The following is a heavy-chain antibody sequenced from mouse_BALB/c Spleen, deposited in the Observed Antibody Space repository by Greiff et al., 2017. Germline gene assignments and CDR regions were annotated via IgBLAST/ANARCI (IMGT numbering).Heavy chain of an antibody. V-gene: IGHV3-6*02. CDR2: ISYDGSN. CDR1: GYSITSGYY. CDR3: ARVGYDPPYFDY. J-gene: IGHJ2*01. Sequence: DVKLQESGPGLVKPSQSLSLTCSVTGYSITSGYYWNWIRQFPGNKLEWMGYISYDGSNNYNPSLKNRISITRDTSKNQFFLKLNSVTTEDTATYYCARVGYDPPYFDYWGQGTTLTVSS. D-gene: IGHD2-14*01.